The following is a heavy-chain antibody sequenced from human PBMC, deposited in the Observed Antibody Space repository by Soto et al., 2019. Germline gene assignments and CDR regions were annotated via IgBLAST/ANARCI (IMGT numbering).Heavy chain of an antibody. CDR1: GGSISSYY. V-gene: IGHV4-59*08. CDR2: IYYNVNT. CDR3: ARHPGYYDVLTGYSTYYFDY. Sequence: SETLSLTCTVSGGSISSYYWSWIRQPPGKGLEWIGYIYYNVNTNYNPSLKSRVTISVDTSKNQFSLKLSSVSAADTAVYYCARHPGYYDVLTGYSTYYFDYWGQGALVTVSS. D-gene: IGHD3-9*01. J-gene: IGHJ4*02.